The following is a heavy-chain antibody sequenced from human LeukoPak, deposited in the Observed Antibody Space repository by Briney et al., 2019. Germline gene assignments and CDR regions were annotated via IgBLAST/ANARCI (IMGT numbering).Heavy chain of an antibody. CDR2: ISSSGSTI. V-gene: IGHV3-48*03. J-gene: IGHJ4*02. CDR1: GFTFSSYE. D-gene: IGHD3-10*01. Sequence: GGSLRLSCAASGFTFSSYEMNWVRQAPGKGLEWVSYISSSGSTIYYADSVKGRFTISRDSAKNSLYLQMNSLRAEDTAIYYCARVSDYYGSGNYQKQFDYWGQGTLVTVSS. CDR3: ARVSDYYGSGNYQKQFDY.